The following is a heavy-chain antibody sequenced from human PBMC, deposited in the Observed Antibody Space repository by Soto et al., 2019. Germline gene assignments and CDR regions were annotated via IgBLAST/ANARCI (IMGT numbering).Heavy chain of an antibody. CDR1: GFTFSSYE. D-gene: IGHD5-12*01. Sequence: EVQLVESGGSLVQPGGSLRLSCAASGFTFSSYEMDWVRQAPGKGLEWVAYMSASGSTIFYADSVKGRFTISRDNADKSPYQQMNRLRAEDTAMDYCAYEKAPMDSGFAGFDIWGRGTMVTVSS. CDR2: MSASGSTI. J-gene: IGHJ3*02. CDR3: AYEKAPMDSGFAGFDI. V-gene: IGHV3-48*03.